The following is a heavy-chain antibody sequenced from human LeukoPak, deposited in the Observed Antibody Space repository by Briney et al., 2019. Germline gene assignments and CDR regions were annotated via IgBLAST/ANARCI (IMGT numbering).Heavy chain of an antibody. CDR3: ARPGPAAILY. CDR1: GGSISSSSYY. J-gene: IGHJ4*02. V-gene: IGHV4-39*01. CDR2: IYYSGST. D-gene: IGHD2-2*02. Sequence: PSETLSLTCTVSGGSISSSSYYWGWIRQPPGKGREWIGSIYYSGSTYYNPFLKSRFTISVDTSKNQFSLKLSSVAAADTAVYYCARPGPAAILYWGQGTLVTVSS.